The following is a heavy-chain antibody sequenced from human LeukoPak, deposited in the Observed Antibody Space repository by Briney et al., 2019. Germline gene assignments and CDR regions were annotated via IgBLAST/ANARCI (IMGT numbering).Heavy chain of an antibody. CDR1: GFTFSSYA. Sequence: QPGGSLRFSCAASGFTFSSYAMSWVRQAPGKGLEWVSAISGSGGSTYYADSVKGRFTISRDNSKNTLYLQMNSLRAEDTAVYYCAKRTYCSSTSCYEWYFDLWGRGTLVTVSS. D-gene: IGHD2-2*01. V-gene: IGHV3-23*01. CDR3: AKRTYCSSTSCYEWYFDL. J-gene: IGHJ2*01. CDR2: ISGSGGST.